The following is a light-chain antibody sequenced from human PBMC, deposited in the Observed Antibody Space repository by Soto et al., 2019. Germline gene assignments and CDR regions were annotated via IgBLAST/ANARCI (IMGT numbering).Light chain of an antibody. CDR2: AAS. J-gene: IGKJ1*01. V-gene: IGKV1-39*01. CDR1: QSISSY. Sequence: DIQMTQSPSSLSASVVDRVTITFRASQSISSYLNWYQQKPGKAPKLLIYAASSLQSGVPSRFSGSGSGTDFTLTISSLQPEDFATYYCQQSYSTPPWTFGQGTKVDNK. CDR3: QQSYSTPPWT.